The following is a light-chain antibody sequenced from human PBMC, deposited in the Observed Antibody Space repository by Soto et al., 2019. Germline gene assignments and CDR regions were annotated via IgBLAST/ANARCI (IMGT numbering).Light chain of an antibody. CDR1: HSISSY. Sequence: VQVTHSPSSLSASVGDSVTITCRASHSISSYLNWYQQKPGKAPKLLIYAASRLQSGVPSRFSGSGSGTDFTLTISSLQPEYFATYYCQQSYSTPITFGQGTRLEIK. J-gene: IGKJ5*01. CDR2: AAS. V-gene: IGKV1-39*01. CDR3: QQSYSTPIT.